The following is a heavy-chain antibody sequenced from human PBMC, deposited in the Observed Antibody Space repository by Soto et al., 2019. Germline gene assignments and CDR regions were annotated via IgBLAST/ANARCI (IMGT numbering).Heavy chain of an antibody. V-gene: IGHV1-2*02. D-gene: IGHD2-2*02. J-gene: IGHJ5*02. CDR3: ARALIVVVPAAIQYWFDP. Sequence: QAPGQVLEWMGWINPNGGGTNDAQKFQGRVTMTRDTSISTAYMELRRLRSDDTAEYYFARALIVVVPAAIQYWFDPWGQGTLVTVSS. CDR2: INPNGGGT.